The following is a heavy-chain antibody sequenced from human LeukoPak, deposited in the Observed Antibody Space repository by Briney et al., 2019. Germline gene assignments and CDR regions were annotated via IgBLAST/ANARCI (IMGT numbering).Heavy chain of an antibody. V-gene: IGHV3-48*02. CDR3: ARGRATGRSGGDY. CDR2: ISSGSSSI. J-gene: IGHJ4*02. D-gene: IGHD3-9*01. CDR1: GFTLSSYS. Sequence: GGSLRLSCAASGFTLSSYSMNWVRQAPGKGLEWVSYISSGSSSIYYADSVKGRFTISRDNAENSLYLQMNSLRDEDTAVYYCARGRATGRSGGDYWGQGTLVTVSS.